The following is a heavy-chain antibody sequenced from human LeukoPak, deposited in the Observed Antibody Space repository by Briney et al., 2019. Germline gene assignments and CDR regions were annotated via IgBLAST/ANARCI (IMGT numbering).Heavy chain of an antibody. Sequence: SETLSLTCTVSGGSISSGGYYWSWIRQHPGKGLEWIGYIYYSGSTYYNPSLKSRVTISVDTSKNQFSLKLSSVTAADTAVYYCARGSIAARFWYYGMDVWGQGTTVTVSS. V-gene: IGHV4-31*03. CDR3: ARGSIAARFWYYGMDV. CDR2: IYYSGST. CDR1: GGSISSGGYY. J-gene: IGHJ6*02. D-gene: IGHD6-6*01.